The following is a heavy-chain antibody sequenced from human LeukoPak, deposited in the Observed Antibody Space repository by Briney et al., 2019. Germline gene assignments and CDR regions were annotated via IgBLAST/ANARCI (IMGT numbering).Heavy chain of an antibody. CDR3: ARVSRPSIAARPIDY. D-gene: IGHD6-6*01. CDR2: INSDGSST. CDR1: GFIFSSYW. Sequence: GGSLRLSCAASGFIFSSYWMHWVRQAPGKGLVWVSRINSDGSSTSYADSVKGRFTISRDNAKNTLYLQMNSLRAEDTAVYYCARVSRPSIAARPIDYWGQGTLVTVSS. V-gene: IGHV3-74*01. J-gene: IGHJ4*02.